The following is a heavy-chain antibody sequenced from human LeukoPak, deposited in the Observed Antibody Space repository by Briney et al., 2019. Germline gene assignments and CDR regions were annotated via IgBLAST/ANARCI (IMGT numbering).Heavy chain of an antibody. Sequence: GGSLRLSCAASGFTFSRYAMSWVRQAPGKGLEWVSVVSGSGDSTHYADSVKGRFTISRDNSKNTLYLQMNSLRAEDTAVYYCAKGRGSCVYSVIDYGGQGTLVTVS. J-gene: IGHJ4*02. CDR1: GFTFSRYA. CDR3: AKGRGSCVYSVIDY. CDR2: VSGSGDST. D-gene: IGHD3-22*01. V-gene: IGHV3-23*01.